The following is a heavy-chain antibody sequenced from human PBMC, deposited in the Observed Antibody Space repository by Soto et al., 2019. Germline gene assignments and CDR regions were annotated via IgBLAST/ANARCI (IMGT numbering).Heavy chain of an antibody. V-gene: IGHV1-69*06. Sequence: SVKGSCRASGGTFNNYAISLVRQAPGQWLEWMGGIIPFFGKSNCAQKFQGRVTISADKYTSIADMELSSLTSEDTAVYYCASYYDLLAGYSNWYYFDYWGQGTLVTVSS. CDR3: ASYYDLLAGYSNWYYFDY. D-gene: IGHD3-9*01. CDR1: GGTFNNYA. CDR2: IIPFFGKS. J-gene: IGHJ4*02.